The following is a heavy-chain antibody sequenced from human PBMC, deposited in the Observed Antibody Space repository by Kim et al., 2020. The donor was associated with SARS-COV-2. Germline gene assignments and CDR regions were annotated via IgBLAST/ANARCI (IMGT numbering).Heavy chain of an antibody. CDR3: ARLGSGSWRYYYGMDV. J-gene: IGHJ6*02. D-gene: IGHD3-10*02. CDR2: MNPNSGNT. V-gene: IGHV1-8*01. Sequence: ASVKVSCKASGYTFTSYDINWVRQATGQGLEWMGWMNPNSGNTGFAQKFQGRVTMTRNTSISTAYVELSSLRSEDTAVYYCARLGSGSWRYYYGMDVWGQGTTVTVSS. CDR1: GYTFTSYD.